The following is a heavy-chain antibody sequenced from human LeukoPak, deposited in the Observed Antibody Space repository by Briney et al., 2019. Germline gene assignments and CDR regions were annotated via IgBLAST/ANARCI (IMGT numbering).Heavy chain of an antibody. CDR1: GFTFSNAW. CDR2: IKSKTDGGTT. V-gene: IGHV3-15*01. J-gene: IGHJ4*02. Sequence: GSLRLSCAASGFTFSNAWMSWVRQAPRKGLEWVGRIKSKTDGGTTDYAAPVKGRFTISRDDSKNMLYLQMNSLKTEDTAVYYCTTYSYGYFDYWGQGTLVTVSS. CDR3: TTYSYGYFDY. D-gene: IGHD5-18*01.